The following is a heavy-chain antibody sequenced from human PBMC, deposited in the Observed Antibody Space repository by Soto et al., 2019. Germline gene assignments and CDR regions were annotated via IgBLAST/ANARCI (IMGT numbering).Heavy chain of an antibody. J-gene: IGHJ4*02. CDR1: GDSISSMNW. Sequence: PSETLSLTCAVSGDSISSMNWWSWVRQPPGKGLEWIGEIHHSGSTNYNPSLMSRDNISVDKSKNQLSLKLTSVTAADTAVYYCARYDYGSGDDYNIDYWGQGTLVTVSS. CDR3: ARYDYGSGDDYNIDY. D-gene: IGHD3-10*01. CDR2: IHHSGST. V-gene: IGHV4-4*02.